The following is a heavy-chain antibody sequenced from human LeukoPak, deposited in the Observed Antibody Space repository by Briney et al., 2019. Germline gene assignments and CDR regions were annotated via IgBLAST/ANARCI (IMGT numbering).Heavy chain of an antibody. J-gene: IGHJ4*02. V-gene: IGHV3-48*03. D-gene: IGHD6-13*01. CDR1: GFNFSGYE. Sequence: PGGSLRLSCAASGFNFSGYEMDWVRQAPGKGLEWVSYISSSGNTIYYADSVKGRFTIPRDNAKNSFYLQMKSLRAEDTAVYYCARGLYSSSWPIDYWGQGTLVTVSS. CDR3: ARGLYSSSWPIDY. CDR2: ISSSGNTI.